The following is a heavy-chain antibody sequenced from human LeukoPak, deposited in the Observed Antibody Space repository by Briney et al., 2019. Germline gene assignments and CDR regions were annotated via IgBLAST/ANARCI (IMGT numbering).Heavy chain of an antibody. CDR2: INHSGST. Sequence: SETLSLTCAVYGGSFSGYYWSWIRQPPGKGLEWIGEINHSGSTNYNPSLKSRVTISVDTSKNQFSLKLSSVTAADTAVYYCARVGYYGSGLVIWGQGTLVTVSS. CDR1: GGSFSGYY. D-gene: IGHD3-10*01. J-gene: IGHJ4*02. CDR3: ARVGYYGSGLVI. V-gene: IGHV4-34*01.